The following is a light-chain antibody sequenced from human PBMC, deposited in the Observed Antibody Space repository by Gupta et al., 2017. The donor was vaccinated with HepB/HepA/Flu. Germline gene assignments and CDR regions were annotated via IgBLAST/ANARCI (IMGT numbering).Light chain of an antibody. CDR3: SSVSYTTLIV. CDR1: SSDVGDYNY. V-gene: IGLV2-14*01. CDR2: DVT. Sequence: SALTQPASVSGSPGQSITISCTATSSDVGDYNYVSWYQQHPGKAPKLLIYDVTKRPSGISNRFSGSKSGNTASLTISGRQEEDEADYYCSSVSYTTLIVFGGGTKVTVL. J-gene: IGLJ3*02.